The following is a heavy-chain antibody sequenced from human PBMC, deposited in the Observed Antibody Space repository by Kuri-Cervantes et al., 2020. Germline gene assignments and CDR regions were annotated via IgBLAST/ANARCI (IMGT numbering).Heavy chain of an antibody. Sequence: GGSLRLSCAASGFTFSSYAMSGVRQAPGKGLEWVSAISGSGGSTYYADSVKGRFTISRDNSKNTLYLQMNSLSAEDTAVYYCTRRVAVSNLWGYNWFDPWGQGTLVTVSS. V-gene: IGHV3-23*01. CDR1: GFTFSSYA. D-gene: IGHD3-10*01. J-gene: IGHJ5*02. CDR3: TRRVAVSNLWGYNWFDP. CDR2: ISGSGGST.